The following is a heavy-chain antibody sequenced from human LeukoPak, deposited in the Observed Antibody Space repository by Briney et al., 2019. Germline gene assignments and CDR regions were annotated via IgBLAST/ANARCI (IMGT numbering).Heavy chain of an antibody. V-gene: IGHV4-59*01. CDR2: IYYSGST. J-gene: IGHJ4*02. CDR1: GGSIRSYY. CDR3: ARSSESYDSSGYYSYYFDY. D-gene: IGHD3-22*01. Sequence: SETLSLTCTVSGGSIRSYYWSWIRQPPGKGLEWIGYIYYSGSTNYNPSIKSRVTISVDTSKNQFSLKLSSVTAADTAVYYCARSSESYDSSGYYSYYFDYWGQGTLVTVSS.